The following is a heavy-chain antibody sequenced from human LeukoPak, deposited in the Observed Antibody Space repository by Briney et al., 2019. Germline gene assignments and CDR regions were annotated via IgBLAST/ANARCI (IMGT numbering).Heavy chain of an antibody. CDR2: IYYSGST. V-gene: IGHV4-59*08. D-gene: IGHD4-11*01. Sequence: SETLSLTCTVSGGSINIYYWIWIRQPPGKGLEWIGYIYYSGSTNYNPSLKSRVTISVDTSKNQFSLRLSSVTAADTAVYYCARHSRVTSWVMDVWGQGTTVTVSS. CDR3: ARHSRVTSWVMDV. J-gene: IGHJ6*02. CDR1: GGSINIYY.